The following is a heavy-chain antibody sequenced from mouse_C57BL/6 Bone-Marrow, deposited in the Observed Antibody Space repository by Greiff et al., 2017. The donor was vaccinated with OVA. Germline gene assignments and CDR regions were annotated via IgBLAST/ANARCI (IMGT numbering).Heavy chain of an antibody. Sequence: EVQLQQSGPELVKPGASVKISCKASGYSFTGYYMNWVKQSPEKSLEWIGEINPSTGGTTYNQKFKAKATLTVDKSSSTAYMQLKSLTSEDSAVYYCAREPITTVVARDWYFDVWGTGTTVTVSS. J-gene: IGHJ1*03. CDR2: INPSTGGT. V-gene: IGHV1-42*01. CDR3: AREPITTVVARDWYFDV. D-gene: IGHD1-1*01. CDR1: GYSFTGYY.